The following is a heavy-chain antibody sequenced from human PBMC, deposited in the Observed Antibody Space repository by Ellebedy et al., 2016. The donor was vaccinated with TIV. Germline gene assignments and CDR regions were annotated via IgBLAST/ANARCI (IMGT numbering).Heavy chain of an antibody. D-gene: IGHD6-19*01. CDR3: ARGTGTSSGWHFDY. J-gene: IGHJ4*02. CDR2: IYYSGSA. V-gene: IGHV4-39*01. Sequence: MPSETLSLTCTVSGGSISSSSYYRGWIRQAPGKGLEWTGSIYYSGSAYYNPSLKSRVTISVDTISVDTSKNQFSLKLSPVTAADTAVYYCARGTGTSSGWHFDYWGQGTLVTVSS. CDR1: GGSISSSSYY.